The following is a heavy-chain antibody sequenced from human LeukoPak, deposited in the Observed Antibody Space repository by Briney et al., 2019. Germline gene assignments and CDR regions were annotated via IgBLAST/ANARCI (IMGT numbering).Heavy chain of an antibody. CDR3: ARAHGYDFWSGYYGYYGMDV. V-gene: IGHV3-7*01. Sequence: GGSLRLSCAASGFTFSSYWMSWVRQAPGKGLEWVANIKQDGSEKYYVDSVRGRFTISRDNAKNSLYLQMNSLRAEDTAIYYCARAHGYDFWSGYYGYYGMDVWGQGTTVTVSS. CDR1: GFTFSSYW. J-gene: IGHJ6*02. D-gene: IGHD3-3*01. CDR2: IKQDGSEK.